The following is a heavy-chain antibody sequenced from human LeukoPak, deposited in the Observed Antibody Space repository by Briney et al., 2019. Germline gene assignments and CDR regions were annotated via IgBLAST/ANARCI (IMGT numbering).Heavy chain of an antibody. J-gene: IGHJ4*02. V-gene: IGHV4-59*01. CDR2: IYYSGST. D-gene: IGHD1-26*01. CDR1: GGSISSYS. CDR3: AASGGSYSFDY. Sequence: SETLSLTCTVSGGSISSYSWSWIRQPPGKGLEWIGYIYYSGSTNYNPSLKSRVTISVDTSKNQFSLKLSSVTAADTAVYYCAASGGSYSFDYWGQGTLVTVSS.